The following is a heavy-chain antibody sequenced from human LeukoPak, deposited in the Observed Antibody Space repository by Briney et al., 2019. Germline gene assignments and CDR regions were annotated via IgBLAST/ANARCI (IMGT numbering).Heavy chain of an antibody. CDR3: ARYGDSSVYYSADAFDI. Sequence: GGSLRLSCAASGFTFSSYALSWVRQAPGKGLEWLSYISSSSSHTNYADSVKGRFTISRDNAKNSLYLQMNSLRAEDTAVYYCARYGDSSVYYSADAFDIWGQGTLVTVSS. V-gene: IGHV3-48*01. CDR2: ISSSSSHT. J-gene: IGHJ3*02. CDR1: GFTFSSYA. D-gene: IGHD3-22*01.